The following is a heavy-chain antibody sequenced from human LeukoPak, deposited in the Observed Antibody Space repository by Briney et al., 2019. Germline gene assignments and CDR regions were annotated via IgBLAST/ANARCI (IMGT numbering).Heavy chain of an antibody. Sequence: GGSLRLSCAASGFTFSSYWMSWVRQAPGKGLEWVANIKQDGSEKYYVDSVKGRFTISRDNAKNSLYLQMNSLRAEDTAVYYCARDHMKVVAAIFDYWGQGTLVTVSS. D-gene: IGHD2-15*01. V-gene: IGHV3-7*01. CDR2: IKQDGSEK. CDR1: GFTFSSYW. CDR3: ARDHMKVVAAIFDY. J-gene: IGHJ4*02.